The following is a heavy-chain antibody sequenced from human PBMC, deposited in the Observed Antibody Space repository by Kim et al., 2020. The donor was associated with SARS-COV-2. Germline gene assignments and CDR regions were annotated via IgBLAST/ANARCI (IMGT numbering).Heavy chain of an antibody. D-gene: IGHD3-22*01. CDR2: IYYSGST. V-gene: IGHV4-59*13. Sequence: SETLSLTCTVSGGSISSYYWSWIRQPPGKGLEWIGYIYYSGSTNYNPSLKSRVTISVDTSKNQFSLKLSSVTAADTAVYYCARRGGDYDSSGYYYFDYWGQGTLVTVSS. J-gene: IGHJ4*02. CDR3: ARRGGDYDSSGYYYFDY. CDR1: GGSISSYY.